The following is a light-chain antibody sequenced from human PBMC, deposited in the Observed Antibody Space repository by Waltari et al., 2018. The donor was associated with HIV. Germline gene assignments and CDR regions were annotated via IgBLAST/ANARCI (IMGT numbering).Light chain of an antibody. J-gene: IGKJ4*01. V-gene: IGKV3-11*01. CDR2: DAS. CDR1: QSVSSY. Sequence: EVVLTQSPATLSLSPGNTATLSCRASQSVSSYLAWDQQKPGQAPRLLIYDASNRATGIPPRFSGSGSGTDFTLTISSLEPEDFAVYYCQQRNNWPSFSFGGGTKVEIK. CDR3: QQRNNWPSFS.